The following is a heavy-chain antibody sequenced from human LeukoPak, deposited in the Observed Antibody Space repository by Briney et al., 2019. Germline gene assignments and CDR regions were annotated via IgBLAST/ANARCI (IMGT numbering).Heavy chain of an antibody. CDR2: VSGADGTT. CDR3: ARASRAYGISWPPDY. J-gene: IGHJ4*02. D-gene: IGHD6-13*01. CDR1: GFTFSAYG. Sequence: GGSLRLSCAASGFTFSAYGMSWVRQSPRKGLEWVSGVSGADGTTYYADSVKGRFTISRDNSKNTLYLQMNSLRAEDTAVYYCARASRAYGISWPPDYWGQGTLVTVSS. V-gene: IGHV3-23*01.